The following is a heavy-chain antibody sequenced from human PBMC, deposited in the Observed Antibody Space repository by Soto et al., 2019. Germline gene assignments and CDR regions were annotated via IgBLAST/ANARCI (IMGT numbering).Heavy chain of an antibody. CDR3: AREHDDWSGYSFDF. CDR1: GFSFISYA. V-gene: IGHV1-3*01. D-gene: IGHD3-3*01. Sequence: ASLKVSCKSSGFSFISYAIQWVRQAPEQRLEWMGWINVATGNTKYSQQFQGRVTITRDTSASTAYMELNGLTSDDTAIYYCAREHDDWSGYSFDFWGQGTLVTVSS. J-gene: IGHJ4*02. CDR2: INVATGNT.